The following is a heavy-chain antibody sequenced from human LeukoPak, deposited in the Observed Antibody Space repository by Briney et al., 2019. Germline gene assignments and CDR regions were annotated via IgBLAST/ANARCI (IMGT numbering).Heavy chain of an antibody. V-gene: IGHV4-4*07. D-gene: IGHD5-18*01. CDR3: ARAVGYNPVFDY. CDR2: IHPSGST. Sequence: PSETLSLTCTVSDGSMSSYYWSWIRQPAGKGLEWIGRIHPSGSTNYNPSLKSQVTMPVDTSKNQFSLKLNSVTAADTAVYYCARAVGYNPVFDYWGQGTLVTVSS. CDR1: DGSMSSYY. J-gene: IGHJ4*02.